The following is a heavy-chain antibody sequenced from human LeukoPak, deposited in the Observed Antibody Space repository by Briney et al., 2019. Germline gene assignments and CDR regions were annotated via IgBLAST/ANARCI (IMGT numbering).Heavy chain of an antibody. V-gene: IGHV4-59*08. CDR1: GGSFSGYY. J-gene: IGHJ4*02. Sequence: SETLSLTCAVYGGSFSGYYYDWIRQPPGKGLEWIGNIYYIGNTWYNPSLKSRVTISVDTSKNQFSLKLSSVTAADTAVYYCARLSGWYRTVYFDYWGQGTLVTVSS. CDR3: ARLSGWYRTVYFDY. D-gene: IGHD6-19*01. CDR2: IYYIGNT.